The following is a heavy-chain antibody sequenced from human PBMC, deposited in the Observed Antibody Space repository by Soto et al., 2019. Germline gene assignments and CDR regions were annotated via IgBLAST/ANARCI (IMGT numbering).Heavy chain of an antibody. D-gene: IGHD6-13*01. CDR2: IYPGDSDT. CDR3: ARHHGSPGSYFGLDV. J-gene: IGHJ6*02. CDR1: GYSFTSYW. Sequence: GDSLTSSCKGSGYSFTSYWINWVRDMPGKGLEWMGIIYPGDSDTRYSPSFQGQVTISADKSIDTAYLQWRSLKASDTAVYYCARHHGSPGSYFGLDVWGQGTTVTVSS. V-gene: IGHV5-51*01.